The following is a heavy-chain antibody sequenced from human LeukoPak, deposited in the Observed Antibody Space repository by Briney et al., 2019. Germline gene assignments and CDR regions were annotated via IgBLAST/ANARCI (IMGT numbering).Heavy chain of an antibody. Sequence: PSETLSLTCAVSGGSTSVVGYDCRWIRQHPGKGLEWIGYIYYSGSTYYNPSLKSRVTISVDTTKNQFSLKLSSVTAADTAVYYCARNYYDSSGSLDWFVPWGQGTLVTVSS. CDR1: GGSTSVVGYD. CDR3: ARNYYDSSGSLDWFVP. D-gene: IGHD3-22*01. V-gene: IGHV4-31*11. CDR2: IYYSGST. J-gene: IGHJ5*02.